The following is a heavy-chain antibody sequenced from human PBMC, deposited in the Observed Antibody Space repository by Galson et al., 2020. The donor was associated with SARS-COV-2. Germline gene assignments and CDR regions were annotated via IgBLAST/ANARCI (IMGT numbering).Heavy chain of an antibody. CDR3: AKADPTVYDGDDY. V-gene: IGHV3-30*18. CDR1: GFTFSSYG. Sequence: GGSLRLSCAASGFTFSSYGMHWVRQAPGKGLEWVAVISYDGSNKYYADSVKGRFTISRDNSKNTLYLQMNSLRAEDTAVYYCAKADPTVYDGDDYWGQGTLGTVSS. J-gene: IGHJ4*02. CDR2: ISYDGSNK. D-gene: IGHD4-17*01.